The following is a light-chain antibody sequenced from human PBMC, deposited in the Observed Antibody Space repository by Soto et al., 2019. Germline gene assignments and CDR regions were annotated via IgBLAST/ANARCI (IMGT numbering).Light chain of an antibody. CDR2: GAS. CDR3: QQYNDWPSLT. J-gene: IGKJ4*01. V-gene: IGKV3-15*01. Sequence: EILLTQSRGTLYLSPGERATISCRASQSVASDVAWYQQIPGQAPRLLIYGASTRATGIPARFSGSGSGTEFTLTITSLQSEDFATYYCQQYNDWPSLTFGGGTKVDIK. CDR1: QSVASD.